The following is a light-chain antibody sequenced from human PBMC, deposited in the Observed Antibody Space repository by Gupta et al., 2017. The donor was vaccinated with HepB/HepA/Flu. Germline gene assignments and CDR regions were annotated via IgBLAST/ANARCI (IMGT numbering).Light chain of an antibody. CDR2: DDS. CDR1: NIRTKS. V-gene: IGLV3-21*02. J-gene: IGLJ3*02. CDR3: QVWDSTSDLWV. Sequence: SYVLTQPPSVSVAPGQTASITCGGNNIRTKSVHWYQQKPGQAPVLVVYDDSDRHSGIPERFSGSNSGNTATLTISRVEAGDEADYYCQVWDSTSDLWVFGGGTKSTVL.